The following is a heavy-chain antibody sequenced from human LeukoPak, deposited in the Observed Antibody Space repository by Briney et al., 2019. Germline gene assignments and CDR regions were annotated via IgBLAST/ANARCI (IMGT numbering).Heavy chain of an antibody. D-gene: IGHD1-1*01. Sequence: GASVKVSCKASGGTFSSYAISWVRQAPGQGLEWMGGIIPIFGAANYAQKFQGRVTITADESTSTAYMELSSLRSEDTAVYYCARGQLERLWWFDPWAREPWSPSPQ. V-gene: IGHV1-69*13. CDR3: ARGQLERLWWFDP. CDR1: GGTFSSYA. CDR2: IIPIFGAA. J-gene: IGHJ5*02.